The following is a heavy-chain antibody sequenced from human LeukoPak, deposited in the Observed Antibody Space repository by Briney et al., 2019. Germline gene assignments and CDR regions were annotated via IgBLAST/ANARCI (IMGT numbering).Heavy chain of an antibody. D-gene: IGHD1-26*01. V-gene: IGHV4-4*07. J-gene: IGHJ4*02. Sequence: SETLSLTCTVSGGSISSYYWSWIRQPAGKGLEWIGRIYTSGSTNYNPSLKSRVTISVDKSKNQFSLKLSSVTAADTAVYYCASHPLSSVGVPFDYWGQGTLVTVSS. CDR1: GGSISSYY. CDR2: IYTSGST. CDR3: ASHPLSSVGVPFDY.